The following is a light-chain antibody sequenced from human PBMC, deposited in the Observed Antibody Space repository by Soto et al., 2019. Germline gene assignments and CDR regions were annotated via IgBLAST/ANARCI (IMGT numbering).Light chain of an antibody. CDR2: AAA. Sequence: DIPMTQSPSSLSASVRDRVTITCRASQSISTYLNWYQQKPGKVPKLLIYAAASLQSGVPSRFSGSGSGTDFTLTISSLQPEDFATYYCQQSYSTPFTFGPGTTVDIK. CDR1: QSISTY. J-gene: IGKJ3*01. CDR3: QQSYSTPFT. V-gene: IGKV1-39*01.